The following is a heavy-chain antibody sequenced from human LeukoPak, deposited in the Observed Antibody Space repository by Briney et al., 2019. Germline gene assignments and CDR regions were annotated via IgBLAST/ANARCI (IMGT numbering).Heavy chain of an antibody. CDR2: IKSKGDGGTT. J-gene: IGHJ4*02. CDR1: GFSFSNAY. CDR3: TTWATLLRGAYGY. V-gene: IGHV3-15*01. Sequence: PGGSLRLSCAASGFSFSNAYMSWVRQAPGKGLEWVGRIKSKGDGGTTDYVASVKGRFAISRDESKNTLHLQMNSLKTEDTAVYYCTTWATLLRGAYGYWGQGTLVTVSS. D-gene: IGHD3-10*01.